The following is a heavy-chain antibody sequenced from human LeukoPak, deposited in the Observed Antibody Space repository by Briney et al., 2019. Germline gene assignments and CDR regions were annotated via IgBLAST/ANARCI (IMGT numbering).Heavy chain of an antibody. CDR3: ARSSIAVAGIYYYYGMDV. Sequence: GVLRLSCAASGFTVSSNYMSWVRQAPGKGLEWGSVIYSGGSTYYADSVKGRFTISRDNSKNTLYLQMNSLRAEDTAVYYCARSSIAVAGIYYYYGMDVWGQGTTVTVSS. CDR2: IYSGGST. J-gene: IGHJ6*02. CDR1: GFTVSSNY. V-gene: IGHV3-66*01. D-gene: IGHD6-19*01.